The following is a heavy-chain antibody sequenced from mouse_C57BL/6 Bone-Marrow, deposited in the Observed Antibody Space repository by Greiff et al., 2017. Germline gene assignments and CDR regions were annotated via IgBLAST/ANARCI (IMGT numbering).Heavy chain of an antibody. CDR1: GYTFTSYW. J-gene: IGHJ3*01. CDR2: IYPGSGST. CDR3: AREGYSNYSFAY. Sequence: QVQLQQPGAELVKPGASVKMSCKASGYTFTSYWITWVKQRPGQGLEWIGDIYPGSGSTNYNEKFKSKATLTVDTSSSTAYMQLSSLTSEDSAVYYCAREGYSNYSFAYWGQGTLVTVSA. V-gene: IGHV1-55*01. D-gene: IGHD2-5*01.